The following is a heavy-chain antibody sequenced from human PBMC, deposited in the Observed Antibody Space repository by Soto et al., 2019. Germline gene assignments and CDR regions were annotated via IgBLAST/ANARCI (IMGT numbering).Heavy chain of an antibody. V-gene: IGHV1-2*02. Sequence: VSVKVSCHGSGYTFNGYYMQWVRQAPGHKGDGGIWNNPNSGGTNYAQKSQSRVNMTMDTSNSTAYMELSTLTSDDTAVYYCARDRWERHGSFDNWGPGTMVTVSS. CDR2: NNPNSGGT. CDR3: ARDRWERHGSFDN. CDR1: GYTFNGYY. D-gene: IGHD1-26*01. J-gene: IGHJ4*01.